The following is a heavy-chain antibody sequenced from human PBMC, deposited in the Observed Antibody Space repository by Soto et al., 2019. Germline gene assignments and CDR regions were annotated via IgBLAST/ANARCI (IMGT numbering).Heavy chain of an antibody. CDR2: VSASGLNT. CDR1: GFTFSTYA. Sequence: EVQLLESGGKLVQPGGSLTLSCAASGFTFSTYAMAWVRQAPGKGLEWVSGVSASGLNTDYADPVKGRFYISRDNSKNTVSLHMNSLRAEDTALYYCAQDRPRGTSGYFFDEWGQGTPVTVSS. D-gene: IGHD3-16*01. CDR3: AQDRPRGTSGYFFDE. J-gene: IGHJ4*02. V-gene: IGHV3-23*01.